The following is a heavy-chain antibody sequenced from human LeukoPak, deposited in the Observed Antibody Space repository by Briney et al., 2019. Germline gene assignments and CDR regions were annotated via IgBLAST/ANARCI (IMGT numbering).Heavy chain of an antibody. V-gene: IGHV4-4*07. CDR1: GGSLSSYY. CDR3: ARDLKYYDFWSGYPRTDAFDI. Sequence: SETLSLTCTVSGGSLSSYYWSWIRQPAGKGLEWIGRIYTSGSTNYNPSLKSRVTMSVDTSKNQFSLKLSSVTAADTAVYYCARDLKYYDFWSGYPRTDAFDIWGQGTMVTVSS. CDR2: IYTSGST. D-gene: IGHD3-3*01. J-gene: IGHJ3*02.